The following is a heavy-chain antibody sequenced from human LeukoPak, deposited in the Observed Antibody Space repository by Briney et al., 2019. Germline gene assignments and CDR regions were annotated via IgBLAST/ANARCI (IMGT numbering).Heavy chain of an antibody. J-gene: IGHJ5*02. D-gene: IGHD3-9*01. Sequence: ASVKVSCKVSGYTFTSYDINWVRQATGQGLEWMGWMNPNSGNTGYAQKFQGRVTITRNTSISTAYMELSSLRSEDTAVYYCARDRNGILTPLDPWGQGTLVTVSS. CDR1: GYTFTSYD. V-gene: IGHV1-8*03. CDR3: ARDRNGILTPLDP. CDR2: MNPNSGNT.